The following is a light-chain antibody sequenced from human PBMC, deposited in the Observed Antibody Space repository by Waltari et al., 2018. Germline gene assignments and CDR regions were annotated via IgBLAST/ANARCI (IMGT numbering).Light chain of an antibody. CDR3: QQYYSIPYT. CDR2: WAS. Sequence: IVMTQSPDSLAVSMGERATINCKSSQTVLYSSNNKNYLAWYQQKPRQPPKLLIYWASTRESGVPDRFSGSGSGTDFTLTISSLQAEDVAVYYCQQYYSIPYTFGQGTKLEI. J-gene: IGKJ2*01. CDR1: QTVLYSSNNKNY. V-gene: IGKV4-1*01.